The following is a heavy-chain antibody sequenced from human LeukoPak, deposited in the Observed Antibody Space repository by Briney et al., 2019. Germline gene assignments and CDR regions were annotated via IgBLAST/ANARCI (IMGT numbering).Heavy chain of an antibody. J-gene: IGHJ4*02. Sequence: PGGSLRLSCAASGFXVSSNYMSWVRQAPGKGLEWVSVIYSGGSTYYADSVKGRFTISRDNSKNTLYLQMNSLRAEDTAVYYCARDFGRYYGSGSYFRYFDYWGQGTLVTVSS. CDR1: GFXVSSNY. CDR3: ARDFGRYYGSGSYFRYFDY. CDR2: IYSGGST. V-gene: IGHV3-53*01. D-gene: IGHD3-10*01.